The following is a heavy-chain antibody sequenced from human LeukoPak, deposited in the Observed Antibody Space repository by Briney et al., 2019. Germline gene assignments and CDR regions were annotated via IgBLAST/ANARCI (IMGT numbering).Heavy chain of an antibody. CDR1: GFAFADYA. Sequence: SGGSLRLSCAASGFAFADYAMHWVRQIPGKGLECVAHIHADGGRTFYAYSVKGRFTVSRDNGKNSLFLQMDSLTSDDTALYYCSTWAFYHGLDVWGQGATVIVSS. CDR3: STWAFYHGLDV. D-gene: IGHD2/OR15-2a*01. J-gene: IGHJ6*02. V-gene: IGHV3-43*02. CDR2: IHADGGRT.